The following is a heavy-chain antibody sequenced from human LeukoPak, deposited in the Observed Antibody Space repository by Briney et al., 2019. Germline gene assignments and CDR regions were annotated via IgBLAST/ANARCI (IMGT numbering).Heavy chain of an antibody. V-gene: IGHV3-15*07. CDR3: TTGDYVWGSYQIDY. J-gene: IGHJ4*02. CDR2: IKSKTDGGTT. D-gene: IGHD3-16*02. CDR1: GFTFSNAR. Sequence: PGGSLRLSCAASGFTFSNARMNWVRQAPGKGLEWVGRIKSKTDGGTTDYAAPVKGRFTISRDDSKNTLYLQMNSLKTEDTAVYYCTTGDYVWGSYQIDYWGQGTLVTVSS.